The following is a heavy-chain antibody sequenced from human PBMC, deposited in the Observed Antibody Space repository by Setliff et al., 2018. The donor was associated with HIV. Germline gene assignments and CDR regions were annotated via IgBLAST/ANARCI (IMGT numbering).Heavy chain of an antibody. V-gene: IGHV4-61*09. D-gene: IGHD3-22*01. J-gene: IGHJ4*02. Sequence: TVSGGSISSGSYYWSWIRQPAGKGLEWIGHIYTSGSTNYNPSLKSRVTISVDTSKNQFSLKLSSVTAADTAVYYCARERRWDYYDSSGYSDFDYWGQGTLVTVSS. CDR3: ARERRWDYYDSSGYSDFDY. CDR2: IYTSGST. CDR1: GGSISSGSYY.